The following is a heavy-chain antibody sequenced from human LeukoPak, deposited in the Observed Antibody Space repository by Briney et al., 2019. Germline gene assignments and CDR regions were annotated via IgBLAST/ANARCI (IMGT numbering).Heavy chain of an antibody. CDR3: ARDNSYGYSFFDY. V-gene: IGHV3-20*04. D-gene: IGHD5-18*01. CDR2: INWIAGRT. CDR1: GFTFSSYS. J-gene: IGHJ4*02. Sequence: PGGSLRLSCAASGFTFSSYSMNWVRQAPGKRLEWLSAINWIAGRTSYADSVKGRFTISRDNAKNSLFLQMNSLRVEDTALYYCARDNSYGYSFFDYWGQGALVTVSS.